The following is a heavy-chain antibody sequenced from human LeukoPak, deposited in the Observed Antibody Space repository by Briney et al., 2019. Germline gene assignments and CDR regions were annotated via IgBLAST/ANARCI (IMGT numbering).Heavy chain of an antibody. D-gene: IGHD4-11*01. V-gene: IGHV3-33*01. J-gene: IGHJ4*02. CDR1: GLILSSYG. Sequence: GGSLRLSCAASGLILSSYGIHWVRQAPGKGLEWVAVIWYDGTNIYYGDSVKGRFSISRDNTKNTVYLQMDSLRAEDTAVYYCARDAGGAFGNYVNYFDYWGQGTLVTVSS. CDR3: ARDAGGAFGNYVNYFDY. CDR2: IWYDGTNI.